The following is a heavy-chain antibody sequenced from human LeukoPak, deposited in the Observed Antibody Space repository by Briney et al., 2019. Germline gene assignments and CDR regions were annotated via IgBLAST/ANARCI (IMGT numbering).Heavy chain of an antibody. CDR1: GFTFSSSA. D-gene: IGHD2-15*01. CDR3: AKQLGYCSDGSCYFPY. J-gene: IGHJ4*02. Sequence: GGSLRLSCAASGFTFSSSAMSWVRQAPGKGLEWVSAISNNGGYTYYADSVQGRFTISRDNSKSTLCLQLNSLRAEDTAVYYCAKQLGYCSDGSCYFPYWGQGTLVTVSS. V-gene: IGHV3-23*01. CDR2: ISNNGGYT.